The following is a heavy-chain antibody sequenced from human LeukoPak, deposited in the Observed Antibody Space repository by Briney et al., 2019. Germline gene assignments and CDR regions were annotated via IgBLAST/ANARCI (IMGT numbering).Heavy chain of an antibody. Sequence: PSVKVSCKASGYTFTSYGISWVRQAPGQGLEWMGWISAYNGNTNYAQKLQGRVTMTTDTSTSTAYMELRSLRSDDTAVYYCARDQALNIIVGVIVGAFDIWGQGTVVTVSS. D-gene: IGHD3-16*02. V-gene: IGHV1-18*01. CDR1: GYTFTSYG. CDR2: ISAYNGNT. J-gene: IGHJ3*02. CDR3: ARDQALNIIVGVIVGAFDI.